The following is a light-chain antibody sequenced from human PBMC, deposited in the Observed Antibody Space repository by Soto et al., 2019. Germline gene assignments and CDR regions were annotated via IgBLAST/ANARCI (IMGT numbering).Light chain of an antibody. CDR1: SSDVGGYNY. CDR3: SSYTRSSSLV. CDR2: DVS. V-gene: IGLV2-14*03. J-gene: IGLJ1*01. Sequence: QPVLTQPASVSGSPGQSITISCTGTSSDVGGYNYVSWYQQHPGKAPKLMIYDVSNRPSGVSNRISGSKSGNTASLTISGLQAEDEADYYCSSYTRSSSLVFGTGTKLTVL.